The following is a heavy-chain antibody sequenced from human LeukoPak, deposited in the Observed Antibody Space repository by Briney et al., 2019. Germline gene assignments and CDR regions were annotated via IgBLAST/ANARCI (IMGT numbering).Heavy chain of an antibody. D-gene: IGHD2-2*01. CDR3: ARVVPGYCSTTSCYDVDAFDI. V-gene: IGHV4-61*02. CDR1: GGSISSGNYY. Sequence: PSETLSLTCTVSGGSISSGNYYWSWIRQPAGKGLEWIVRIYASGSTNYNPSLKSRVTISVDTSKKQFSLKLSSVTAADTAVYYCARVVPGYCSTTSCYDVDAFDIWGQGTRVTVSS. CDR2: IYASGST. J-gene: IGHJ3*02.